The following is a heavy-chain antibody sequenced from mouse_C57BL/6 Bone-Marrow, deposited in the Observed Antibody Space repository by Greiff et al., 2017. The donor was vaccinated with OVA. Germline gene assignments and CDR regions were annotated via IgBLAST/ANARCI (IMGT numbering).Heavy chain of an antibody. J-gene: IGHJ2*01. CDR1: GFTFTNTY. CDR3: ASNYDFDY. CDR2: IDPANGNT. D-gene: IGHD2-1*01. Sequence: VQLQQSVAELVRPGASVKLSCTASGFTFTNTYMHWVKQRPEQGLEWIGRIDPANGNTNYAPKFQGKATITADTSSNTAYLQLSILTSKDTAIYYCASNYDFDYWGQGTTLTVSS. V-gene: IGHV14-3*01.